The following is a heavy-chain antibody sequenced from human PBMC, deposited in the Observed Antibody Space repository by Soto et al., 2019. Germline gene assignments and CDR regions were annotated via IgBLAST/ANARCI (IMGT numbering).Heavy chain of an antibody. CDR2: ITTSSSTT. CDR3: AIAQGIYSYGYGY. D-gene: IGHD5-18*01. Sequence: EVQLVESGGGLVQPGGSLRLSCTASGFTFSSYNMNWVRQAPGTGLEWVSYITTSSSTTYYADSVKGRFTISRDNAENSLYLHSNSLRSEDTAVYYCAIAQGIYSYGYGYWGQGTLGTVSS. J-gene: IGHJ4*02. CDR1: GFTFSSYN. V-gene: IGHV3-48*01.